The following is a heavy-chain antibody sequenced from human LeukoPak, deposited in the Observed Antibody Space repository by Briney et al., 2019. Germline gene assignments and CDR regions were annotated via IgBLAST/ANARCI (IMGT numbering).Heavy chain of an antibody. V-gene: IGHV1-8*03. CDR2: INPNSGNT. J-gene: IGHJ4*02. CDR1: GYTFTGYY. CDR3: ARIGYSYGLVRNYFNY. Sequence: ASVKVSCKASGYTFTGYYMHWVRQAPGQGLEWMGWINPNSGNTGYAQKFQGRVTITRNTSISTAYMELSSLRSEDTAVYYCARIGYSYGLVRNYFNYWGQGTLVTVSS. D-gene: IGHD5-18*01.